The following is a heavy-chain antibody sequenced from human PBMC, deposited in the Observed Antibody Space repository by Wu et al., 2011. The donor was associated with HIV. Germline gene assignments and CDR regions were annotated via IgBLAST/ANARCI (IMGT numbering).Heavy chain of an antibody. J-gene: IGHJ4*02. CDR1: GGTFSYYA. Sequence: QVQLVQSGAEVKTPGSSVKVSCKASGGTFSYYAINWVRQAPGQGLEWMGGIIPIFGTAKYVQKFQGRVTITADKSTSTAYMELSSLTSEDTAVYYCARDLGGDEDYWGQGTLVTVSA. CDR2: IIPIFGTA. V-gene: IGHV1-69*14. D-gene: IGHD2-21*01. CDR3: ARDLGGDEDY.